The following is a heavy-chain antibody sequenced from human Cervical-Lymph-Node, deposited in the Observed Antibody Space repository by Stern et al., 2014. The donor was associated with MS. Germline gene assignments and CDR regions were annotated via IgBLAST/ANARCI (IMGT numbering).Heavy chain of an antibody. Sequence: QVQLQESGPGLVKPSETLSLTCTVSGDSISSNYWSWIRQPAGKGLEWIGRIYSGGSTHYSPSLRSRVSMSVDTSKNQFSRKLNSVTAADTAVYYCARVGSGWSLDAFDFWGQGTTVTVSS. V-gene: IGHV4-4*07. J-gene: IGHJ3*01. CDR2: IYSGGST. D-gene: IGHD6-19*01. CDR1: GDSISSNY. CDR3: ARVGSGWSLDAFDF.